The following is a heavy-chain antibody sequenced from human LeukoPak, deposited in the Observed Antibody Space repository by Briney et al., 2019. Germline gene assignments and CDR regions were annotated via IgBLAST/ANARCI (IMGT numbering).Heavy chain of an antibody. D-gene: IGHD4-17*01. Sequence: GASVKVSCKASGYTFPSHDINWVRQATGQGPEWMGWMNPNSGNTGYAPKFQGRVTITRDTSASTAYMELSSLRSEDTAVYYCAREHDYGDFDYWGQGTLVTVSS. CDR2: MNPNSGNT. V-gene: IGHV1-8*01. CDR1: GYTFPSHD. CDR3: AREHDYGDFDY. J-gene: IGHJ4*02.